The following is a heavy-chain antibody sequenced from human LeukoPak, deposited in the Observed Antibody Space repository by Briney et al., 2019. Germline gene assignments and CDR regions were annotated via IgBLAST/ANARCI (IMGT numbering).Heavy chain of an antibody. CDR2: IYSGGST. V-gene: IGHV3-66*01. CDR3: ARDKGHYYDSSGYDY. D-gene: IGHD3-22*01. CDR1: GGSFSGYY. Sequence: PSETLSLTCAVYGGSFSGYYWSWVRQAPGKGLEWVSVIYSGGSTYYADSVKGRFTISRDNSKNTLYLQMNSLRAEDTAVYYCARDKGHYYDSSGYDYWGQGTLVTVSS. J-gene: IGHJ4*02.